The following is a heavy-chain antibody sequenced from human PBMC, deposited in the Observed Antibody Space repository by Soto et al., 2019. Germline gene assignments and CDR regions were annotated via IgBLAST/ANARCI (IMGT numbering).Heavy chain of an antibody. CDR1: VGSISEKY. CDR3: VASLAASGLNWLDP. Sequence: SETLSLTCIVSVGSISEKYWNWVRQPPGKGLEWIGLIFANGHTDYNPSLKSRVTMSVDASKNQFSLRLTSMTAADTAVYYCVASLAASGLNWLDPWGRGTLVTVSS. V-gene: IGHV4-4*07. CDR2: IFANGHT. J-gene: IGHJ5*02. D-gene: IGHD6-13*01.